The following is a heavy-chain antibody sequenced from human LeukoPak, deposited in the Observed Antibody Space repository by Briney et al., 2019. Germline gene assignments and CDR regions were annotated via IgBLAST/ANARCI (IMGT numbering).Heavy chain of an antibody. V-gene: IGHV3-30-3*01. J-gene: IGHJ3*02. CDR2: ISYDGSNK. Sequence: QPGRSLRLSCAASGFTFSSYAMHWVRQAPGKGLEWVAVISYDGSNKYYADSVKGRCTISRDNSKNTVYLQMTSLRAEDTAVYYCVRTRREAAIHNAFDIWGQGTMVTVSS. D-gene: IGHD6-13*01. CDR1: GFTFSSYA. CDR3: VRTRREAAIHNAFDI.